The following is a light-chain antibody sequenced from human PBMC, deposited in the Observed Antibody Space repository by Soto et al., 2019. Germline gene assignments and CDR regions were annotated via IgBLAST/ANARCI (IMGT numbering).Light chain of an antibody. CDR3: QQYGLSPRT. CDR1: QRVSSIY. V-gene: IGKV3-20*01. Sequence: EIVLTPSPGTLSLSPGERATLSCRASQRVSSIYLAWYQQKPGQAPRLLIYGGSSRATGIPDRFSGSGSGTDFTLPISRLEPEDFAVYYCQQYGLSPRTCGQGTKVEFK. J-gene: IGKJ1*01. CDR2: GGS.